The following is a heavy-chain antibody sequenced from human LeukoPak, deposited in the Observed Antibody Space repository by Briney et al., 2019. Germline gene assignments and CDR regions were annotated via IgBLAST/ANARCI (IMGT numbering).Heavy chain of an antibody. Sequence: ASVKVSCKASGYTFTGYYMHWVRQAPGQGLEWIGWINPNSGGTNYAQKFQGRVTITRDTSISTAYMELSRLRSDDTAVYYCARVAVEIWFGEFTAFDYWGQGTLVTVSS. V-gene: IGHV1-2*02. CDR1: GYTFTGYY. CDR2: INPNSGGT. D-gene: IGHD3-10*01. CDR3: ARVAVEIWFGEFTAFDY. J-gene: IGHJ4*02.